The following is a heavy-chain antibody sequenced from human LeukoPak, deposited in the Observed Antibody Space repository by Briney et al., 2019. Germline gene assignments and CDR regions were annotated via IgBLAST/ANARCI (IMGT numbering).Heavy chain of an antibody. D-gene: IGHD3-9*01. J-gene: IGHJ4*02. V-gene: IGHV1-2*02. CDR3: ARDSSDILTGYYHF. CDR2: INPSSGRT. CDR1: GYSFNDYY. Sequence: GASVKVSCKTSGYSFNDYYLHWVRQAPGQGLEWMGWINPSSGRTHYAPKFQGRVTLTTDTSITTAYMELSSLISGDTALYYCARDSSDILTGYYHFWGQGTLVTVSS.